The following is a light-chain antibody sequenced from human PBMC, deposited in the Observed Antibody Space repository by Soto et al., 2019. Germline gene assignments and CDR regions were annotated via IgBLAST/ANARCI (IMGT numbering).Light chain of an antibody. CDR3: SSYTSSSTPYV. Sequence: QSALAQPASESGSPGQSITISCTGTSSDVGGYNYVSWYQQHPGKAPKLMIYEVSNRPSGVSNRFSGSKSGNTASLTISGLQAEDEADYYCSSYTSSSTPYVFGTGTKATVL. CDR2: EVS. J-gene: IGLJ1*01. CDR1: SSDVGGYNY. V-gene: IGLV2-14*01.